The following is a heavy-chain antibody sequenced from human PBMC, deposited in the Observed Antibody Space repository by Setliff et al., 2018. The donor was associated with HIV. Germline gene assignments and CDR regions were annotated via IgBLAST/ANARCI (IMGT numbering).Heavy chain of an antibody. J-gene: IGHJ4*02. CDR1: GGSISSSGYY. Sequence: PSETLSLTCTVSGGSISSSGYYWGWIRQPPGKGLEWIGSIYYSGSPYYNPSFKSRVTMSVDTSKNQFSLKLMSVTAADTAVYYCARMESTSPPRGLDYWGQGAQVTVSS. CDR3: ARMESTSPPRGLDY. V-gene: IGHV4-39*01. D-gene: IGHD3-3*01. CDR2: IYYSGSP.